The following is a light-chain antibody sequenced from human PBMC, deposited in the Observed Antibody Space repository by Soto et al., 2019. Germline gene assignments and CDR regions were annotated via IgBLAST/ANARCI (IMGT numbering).Light chain of an antibody. CDR1: SSDVGGYNY. Sequence: QSALTQPASVSGSPGQSITISCTGTSSDVGGYNYVSWYQQHPGKAPKLMIYEDSNRPSGVSNRFSGSKSGNTASLTISGLQAEDEADYYCSSYTSTRYVFGTGTKVTVL. CDR2: EDS. V-gene: IGLV2-14*01. CDR3: SSYTSTRYV. J-gene: IGLJ1*01.